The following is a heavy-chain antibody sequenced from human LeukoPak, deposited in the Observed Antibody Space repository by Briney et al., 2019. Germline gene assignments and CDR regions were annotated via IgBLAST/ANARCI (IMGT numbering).Heavy chain of an antibody. Sequence: GGSLRLSCAASGFTFSTYSMSWVRQAPGKGLEWVSSISGSSSYTYYADSVKGRFTISRDNAKSSLYLQMNSLRAEDTAAYYCARDLVLPTAPISAGGFWGQGTLVTVSS. J-gene: IGHJ4*02. CDR2: ISGSSSYT. CDR1: GFTFSTYS. V-gene: IGHV3-21*01. CDR3: ARDLVLPTAPISAGGF. D-gene: IGHD2-2*01.